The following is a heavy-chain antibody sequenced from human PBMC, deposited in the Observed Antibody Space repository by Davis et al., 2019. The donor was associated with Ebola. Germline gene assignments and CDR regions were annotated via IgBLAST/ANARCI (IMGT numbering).Heavy chain of an antibody. D-gene: IGHD2-15*01. CDR1: GFTFSSYA. V-gene: IGHV3-23*01. CDR3: ARDRIVVVVAATEHYYYYGMDV. CDR2: ISGSGGST. J-gene: IGHJ6*02. Sequence: GESLKISCAASGFTFSSYAMSWVRQAPGKGLEWVSAISGSGGSTYYADSVKGRFTISRDNSKNTLYLQMNSLRAEDTAVYYCARDRIVVVVAATEHYYYYGMDVWGQGTTVTVSS.